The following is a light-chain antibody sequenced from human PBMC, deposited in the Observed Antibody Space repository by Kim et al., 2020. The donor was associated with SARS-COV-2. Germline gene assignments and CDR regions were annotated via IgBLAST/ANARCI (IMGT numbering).Light chain of an antibody. Sequence: QSALTQPASVSGSPGQSITISCTGTSSDVGGYNYVSWYQQHPGKAPKLMIYDVSNRPSGVSNRFSGSKSGNTASLTISGLQAEDEADYSCSSYTSSSTLVVLGGGTQLTVL. CDR3: SSYTSSSTLVV. V-gene: IGLV2-14*03. J-gene: IGLJ2*01. CDR1: SSDVGGYNY. CDR2: DVS.